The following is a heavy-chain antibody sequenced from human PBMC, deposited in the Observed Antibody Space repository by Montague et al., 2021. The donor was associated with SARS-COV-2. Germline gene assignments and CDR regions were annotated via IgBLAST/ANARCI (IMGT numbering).Heavy chain of an antibody. Sequence: SETLSLTCAVYGGSFSGYYWTWIPPSPGKCLEWVAEINHSGTTYYNFNTSPRSRVTVSVDTPKSQISLKLSSVTAADTGVYYCARWDPQTLTLIGLRGKSASHYWGQGTLVTVSS. CDR1: GGSFSGYY. CDR2: INHSGTTYY. CDR3: ARWDPQTLTLIGLRGKSASHY. J-gene: IGHJ4*02. D-gene: IGHD4-23*01. V-gene: IGHV4-34*01.